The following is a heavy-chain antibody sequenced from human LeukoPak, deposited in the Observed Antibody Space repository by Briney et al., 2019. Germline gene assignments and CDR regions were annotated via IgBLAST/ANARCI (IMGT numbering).Heavy chain of an antibody. CDR3: ARARFGDLFSLDY. Sequence: PGGSLRLSCAASGFTFSDYYMSWIRQAPGKGLEWVSYISSSGSTIYYADSVKGQFTISRDNAKNSLYLQMNSLRAEDTAIYYCARARFGDLFSLDYWGQGTLVTVSS. D-gene: IGHD3-10*02. CDR1: GFTFSDYY. V-gene: IGHV3-11*01. J-gene: IGHJ4*02. CDR2: ISSSGSTI.